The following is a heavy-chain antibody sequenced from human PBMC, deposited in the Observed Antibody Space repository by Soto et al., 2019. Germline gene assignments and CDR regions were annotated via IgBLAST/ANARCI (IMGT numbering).Heavy chain of an antibody. Sequence: GGSLRLSCAASGFTFGTYAMHWVRQAPGKGLEWVAVISYDGTNKYYADSVRGRFTISGDNSKNTLFLQMNSLRAEDTAVYYCAKDGGGYNYGYVMLDKYYYGMDVWGQGTTVTVSS. D-gene: IGHD5-18*01. CDR1: GFTFGTYA. V-gene: IGHV3-30-3*01. CDR2: ISYDGTNK. J-gene: IGHJ6*02. CDR3: AKDGGGYNYGYVMLDKYYYGMDV.